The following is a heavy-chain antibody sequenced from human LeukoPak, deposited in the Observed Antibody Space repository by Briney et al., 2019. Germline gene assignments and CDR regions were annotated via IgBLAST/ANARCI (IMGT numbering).Heavy chain of an antibody. Sequence: EASVKVSCKASGGTFSSYAISWVRQAPGQGLEWMGGIIPIFGTANYAQKFQGRVTITADKSTSTAYMELSSLRSEDTAVYYCARSWAFSGWLPTYYYYYYVDVWGKGTTVTVSS. CDR2: IIPIFGTA. V-gene: IGHV1-69*06. CDR3: ARSWAFSGWLPTYYYYYYVDV. CDR1: GGTFSSYA. D-gene: IGHD3-9*01. J-gene: IGHJ6*03.